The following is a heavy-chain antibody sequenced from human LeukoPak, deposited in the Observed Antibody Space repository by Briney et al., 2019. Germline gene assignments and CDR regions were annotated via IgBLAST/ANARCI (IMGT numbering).Heavy chain of an antibody. Sequence: PSETLSLTRTVSGGSISSSSYYSGWIRQPPGKGLEWIGSIYYSGSTYYNPSLKSRVTISVDTSKNQFSLKLSSVTAADTAVYYCARPGIVGSKVDYWGQGTLVTVSS. CDR1: GGSISSSSYY. V-gene: IGHV4-39*01. D-gene: IGHD1-26*01. CDR2: IYYSGST. CDR3: ARPGIVGSKVDY. J-gene: IGHJ4*02.